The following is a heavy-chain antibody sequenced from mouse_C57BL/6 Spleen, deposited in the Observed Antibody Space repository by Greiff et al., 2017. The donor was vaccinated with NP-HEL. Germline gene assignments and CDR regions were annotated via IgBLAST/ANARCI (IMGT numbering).Heavy chain of an antibody. CDR3: ARWGFGAVFDY. CDR1: GYTFTSYW. V-gene: IGHV1-53*01. Sequence: QVHVKQPGTELVKPGASVKLSCKASGYTFTSYWMHWVKQRPGQGLEWIGNINPSNGGTNYNEKFKSKATLTVDKSSSTAYMQLSSLTSEDSAVYYCARWGFGAVFDYWGQGTTLTVSS. J-gene: IGHJ2*01. CDR2: INPSNGGT.